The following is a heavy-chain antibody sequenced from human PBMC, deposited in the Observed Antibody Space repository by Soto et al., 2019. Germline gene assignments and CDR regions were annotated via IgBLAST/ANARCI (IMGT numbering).Heavy chain of an antibody. V-gene: IGHV3-30-3*01. CDR2: ISYDGSNK. CDR1: GFTFSSYA. Sequence: QVQLVESGGGAVQPGRSLRLSCAASGFTFSSYAMHWVRQAPGKGLEWVAVISYDGSNKYYADSVKGRFTISRDNSKNTLYLQMNSLRAEDTAVYYCARRGYSSGWYVGSAFDIWGQGTMVTVSS. D-gene: IGHD6-19*01. J-gene: IGHJ3*02. CDR3: ARRGYSSGWYVGSAFDI.